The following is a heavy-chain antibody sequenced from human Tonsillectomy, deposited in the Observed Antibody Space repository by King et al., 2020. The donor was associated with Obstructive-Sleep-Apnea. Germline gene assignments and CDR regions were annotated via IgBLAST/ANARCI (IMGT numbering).Heavy chain of an antibody. D-gene: IGHD1-14*01. J-gene: IGHJ6*02. CDR2: ISYDGSNK. Sequence: VQLVESGGGVVQPGRSLRLSCAASGFTLSNNAMHWVRQAPGKGLEWVAVISYDGSNKYYADSVKGRFTISREISKNTLNLQMHSLRAEDTAVYYCARESTITDYYYGMDVWGQGTTVTVSS. V-gene: IGHV3-30*04. CDR1: GFTLSNNA. CDR3: ARESTITDYYYGMDV.